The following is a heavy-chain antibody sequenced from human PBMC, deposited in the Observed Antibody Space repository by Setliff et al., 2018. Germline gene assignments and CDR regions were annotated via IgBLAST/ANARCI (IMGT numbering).Heavy chain of an antibody. V-gene: IGHV1-18*01. CDR3: ARDLGAYCGGDCYLGH. J-gene: IGHJ4*02. D-gene: IGHD2-21*02. Sequence: ASVKVSCKASGYTFKTYGFTWVRQAPGQGLEWMGWISPYNGNTNYAQRFQGRVTTTIDTSTNTAYMELRSLTVDDTAVYYCARDLGAYCGGDCYLGHWGQGTLVTVS. CDR1: GYTFKTYG. CDR2: ISPYNGNT.